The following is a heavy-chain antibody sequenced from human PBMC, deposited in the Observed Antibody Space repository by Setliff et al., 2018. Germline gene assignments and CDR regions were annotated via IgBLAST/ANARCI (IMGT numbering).Heavy chain of an antibody. D-gene: IGHD3-22*01. CDR3: ARVVESSGYYHYYYYMDV. CDR1: GGTFSSYA. Sequence: SVKVSCKASGGTFSSYAISWVRQAPGQGLEWMGGIIPILGIANYAQKFQGRVTITADKSTSTAYMELSSLRSEDTAVYYCARVVESSGYYHYYYYMDVWGKGTTVTVSS. J-gene: IGHJ6*03. V-gene: IGHV1-69*10. CDR2: IIPILGIA.